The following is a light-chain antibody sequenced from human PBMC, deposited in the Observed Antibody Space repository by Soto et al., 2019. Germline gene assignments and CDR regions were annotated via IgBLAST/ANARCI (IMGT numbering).Light chain of an antibody. V-gene: IGKV3-15*01. Sequence: EIVMTQSPATLSVSPVERGTLSCMASQSVSTNLAWYRQKPGQAPRLLIYGASTRATGIPARFSGSGSGTEFTLTISSLQSEDFAVYYCQQYNNWPRTSGQGTKVDI. J-gene: IGKJ1*01. CDR3: QQYNNWPRT. CDR2: GAS. CDR1: QSVSTN.